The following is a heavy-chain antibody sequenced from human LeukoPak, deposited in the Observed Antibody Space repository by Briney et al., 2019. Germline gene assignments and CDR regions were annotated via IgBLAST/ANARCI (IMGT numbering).Heavy chain of an antibody. CDR2: ISGSGGST. CDR1: GLIFSSYA. Sequence: GGSLRLSCAASGLIFSSYAMSWVRQSPGKGLEWVSAISGSGGSTYYADSVKGRFTISRDNSKNTLYLQMNSLRAEDTAVYYCAKSVYYYYYMDVWGKGTTVTVSS. D-gene: IGHD5/OR15-5a*01. J-gene: IGHJ6*03. V-gene: IGHV3-23*01. CDR3: AKSVYYYYYMDV.